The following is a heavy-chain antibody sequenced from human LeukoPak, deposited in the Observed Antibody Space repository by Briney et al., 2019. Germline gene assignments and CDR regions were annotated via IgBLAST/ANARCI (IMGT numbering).Heavy chain of an antibody. CDR3: ARDSADNLD. V-gene: IGHV3-30*03. CDR1: GFTFKNYG. CDR2: ISYDGSNK. J-gene: IGHJ4*02. Sequence: GGSLRLSCAASGFTFKNYGMHWVRQAPGKGLEWVAVISYDGSNKYYADSVKGRFTISRDNAKNSPYLQMNSLRAEDTALYYCARDSADNLDWGQGTLVTVSS. D-gene: IGHD3-9*01.